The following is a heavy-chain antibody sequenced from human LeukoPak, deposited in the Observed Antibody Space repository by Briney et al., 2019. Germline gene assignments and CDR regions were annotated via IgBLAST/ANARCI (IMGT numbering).Heavy chain of an antibody. V-gene: IGHV3-48*03. CDR2: ISRCGGGSIK. D-gene: IGHD3-22*01. CDR3: AREEGTSGYRFDY. J-gene: IGHJ4*02. CDR1: GFTFSTFE. Sequence: GGSLRLSCAASGFTFSTFEMIWVRQAPGGGLEWLSYISRCGGGSIKYYADSVKGRFTISRDNAKNSLYLQMNSLRAEDTAVYYCAREEGTSGYRFDYWGQGTLVTVSS.